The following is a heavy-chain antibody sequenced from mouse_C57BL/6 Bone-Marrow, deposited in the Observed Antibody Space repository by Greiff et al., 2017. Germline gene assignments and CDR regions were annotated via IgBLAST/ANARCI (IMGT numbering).Heavy chain of an antibody. Sequence: VQLKESGSELRSPGSSVKLSCKDFDSEVFPIAYMSWVRQKPGHGFEWIGGILPSIGRTIYGEKFEDKATLDADTLSNTAYLELNSLTSEDSAIYYCARRGWLLQYCDVWGTGTTVTVSS. CDR1: DSEVFPIAY. V-gene: IGHV15-2*01. CDR2: ILPSIGRT. J-gene: IGHJ1*03. CDR3: ARRGWLLQYCDV. D-gene: IGHD2-3*01.